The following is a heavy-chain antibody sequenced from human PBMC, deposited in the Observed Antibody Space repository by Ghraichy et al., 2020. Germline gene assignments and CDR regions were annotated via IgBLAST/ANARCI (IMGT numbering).Heavy chain of an antibody. CDR2: IHTSGST. CDR1: GGSISSGSYY. D-gene: IGHD3-3*01. J-gene: IGHJ5*02. V-gene: IGHV4-61*02. CDR3: ATGALTSFGVITPREDWFDP. Sequence: SQTLSLTCTVSGGSISSGSYYWSWIRQPAGKGLEWIGRIHTSGSTNYNPSLKSRVTISVDTSKNQFSLKLSSVTAADTAVYYCATGALTSFGVITPREDWFDPWGQGTLVTVSS.